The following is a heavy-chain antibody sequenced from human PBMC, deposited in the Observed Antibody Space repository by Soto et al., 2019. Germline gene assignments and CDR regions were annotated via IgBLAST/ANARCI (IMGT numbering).Heavy chain of an antibody. V-gene: IGHV3-30*18. CDR1: GFTFSSYG. CDR2: ISYDGSNK. D-gene: IGHD6-13*01. Sequence: SCAASGFTFSSYGMHWVRQAPGKGLEWVAVISYDGSNKYYADSVKGRFTISRDNSKNTLYLQMNSLRAEDTAVYYCAKDLLYSSSWYYYYYGMDVWGQGTTVTVSS. J-gene: IGHJ6*02. CDR3: AKDLLYSSSWYYYYYGMDV.